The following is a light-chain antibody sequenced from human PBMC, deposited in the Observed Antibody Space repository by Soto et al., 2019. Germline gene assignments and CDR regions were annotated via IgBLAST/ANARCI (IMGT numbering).Light chain of an antibody. CDR3: QQYNNWPPYT. Sequence: EIVMTQSPATLSVSPGERATISCRASQSVSSNLAWYQQKPGKAPTLLIYGASTSATGIPARFSGSGSGTEVTLTISSLQYEDVAVYYCQQYNNWPPYTFGQGTKLEIK. J-gene: IGKJ2*01. V-gene: IGKV3-15*01. CDR2: GAS. CDR1: QSVSSN.